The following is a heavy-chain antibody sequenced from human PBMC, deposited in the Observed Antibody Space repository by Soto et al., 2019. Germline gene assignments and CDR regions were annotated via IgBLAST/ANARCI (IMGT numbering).Heavy chain of an antibody. CDR1: GGCLRGSY. Sequence: QVHLQQWGAGLLKPSETLSLTCGVYGGCLRGSYWSWIRQPPGKALEWLGKVTHSGGTTFNPSLKSRVSVSVDTSDNPFSLKLTSVTASDTAVYYCARGHIPVYGPVPDFFDSWGQGTLVTVSS. CDR3: ARGHIPVYGPVPDFFDS. V-gene: IGHV4-34*02. D-gene: IGHD2-21*01. J-gene: IGHJ4*02. CDR2: VTHSGGT.